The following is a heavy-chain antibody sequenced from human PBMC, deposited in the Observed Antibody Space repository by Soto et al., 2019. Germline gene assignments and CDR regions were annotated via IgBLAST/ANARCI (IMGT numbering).Heavy chain of an antibody. CDR2: IYYSGNT. CDR1: GCSISSNPYF. V-gene: IGHV4-39*01. D-gene: IGHD2-15*01. CDR3: AKNGTRTGGFDY. J-gene: IGHJ4*01. Sequence: SETLALPCPVSGCSISSNPYFWTWIRQPPGKGLEWVGSIYYSGNTYYHPSLKSRASISVDTSKNQFSLQVNSVTAADTAVYYCAKNGTRTGGFDYWGQGTLVTVSS.